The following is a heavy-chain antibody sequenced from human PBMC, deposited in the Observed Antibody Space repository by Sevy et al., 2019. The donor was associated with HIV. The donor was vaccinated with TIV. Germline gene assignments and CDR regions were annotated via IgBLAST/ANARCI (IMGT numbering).Heavy chain of an antibody. CDR1: GFTFSSYW. CDR2: IKPDGSGT. CDR3: ARSGGITDYGMDV. V-gene: IGHV3-7*03. Sequence: GGSLRLSCAASGFTFSSYWMSWVRQAPGKGLEWVANIKPDGSGTYYVDSVKGRFTISRDNAKNSFFLQMNTLRADDTAVYYCARSGGITDYGMDVWGPGTPVTVSS. J-gene: IGHJ6*02. D-gene: IGHD1-26*01.